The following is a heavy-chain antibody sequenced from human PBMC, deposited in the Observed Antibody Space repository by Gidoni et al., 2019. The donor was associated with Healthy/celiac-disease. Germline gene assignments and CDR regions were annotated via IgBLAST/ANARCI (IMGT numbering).Heavy chain of an antibody. Sequence: EVQLVESGGGLVQPGRSLRLSCAASGFTFDDYAMHWVRQAPGKGLEWVSGISWNSGSIGYADSVKGRFTISRDNAKNSLYLQMNSLRAEDTALYYCAKDTTAMVASYYFDYWGQGTLVTVPS. D-gene: IGHD5-18*01. CDR2: ISWNSGSI. V-gene: IGHV3-9*01. CDR3: AKDTTAMVASYYFDY. J-gene: IGHJ4*02. CDR1: GFTFDDYA.